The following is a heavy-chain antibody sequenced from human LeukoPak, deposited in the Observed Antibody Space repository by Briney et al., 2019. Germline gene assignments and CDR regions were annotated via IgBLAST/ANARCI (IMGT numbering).Heavy chain of an antibody. J-gene: IGHJ4*02. CDR3: ARESGRGWFDFDN. CDR2: IYYSGNT. Sequence: SETLSLTCTVSGDSIRSTSYYWGWIRQPPGKGLEWIGSIYYSGNTYYNPSLMSRVTISVDTSKNQFSLHLSSVTAADTAVYYCARESGRGWFDFDNWGQGILVSVSS. CDR1: GDSIRSTSYY. D-gene: IGHD3-10*01. V-gene: IGHV4-39*07.